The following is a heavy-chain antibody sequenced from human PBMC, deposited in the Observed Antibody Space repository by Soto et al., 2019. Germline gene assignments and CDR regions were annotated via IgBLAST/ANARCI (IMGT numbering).Heavy chain of an antibody. V-gene: IGHV3-30-3*01. CDR3: ARDEASGMVRGVIH. J-gene: IGHJ4*02. Sequence: GGSLRLSCKASGFPFADYAMSWVRQAPERGLEWVAVISYDGSNKYYADSVKGRFTISRDNSKNTLYLQMNSLRAEDTAVYYCARDEASGMVRGVIHWGQGTLVTVSS. CDR2: ISYDGSNK. CDR1: GFPFADYA. D-gene: IGHD3-10*01.